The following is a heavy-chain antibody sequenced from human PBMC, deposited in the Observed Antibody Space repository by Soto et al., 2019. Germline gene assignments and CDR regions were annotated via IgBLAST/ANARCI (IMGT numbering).Heavy chain of an antibody. Sequence: QLQLQESGPGLVKPSETLSLTCTVSGGSISGSNSYWGWIRQPPGKGLEWIGSIYYSGSTYYNPSLKSRVTISVDTSKNQFSLKLTSVTAADTAVYYCARHLLTVTTFYYYGMDVWGQGTTVTVSS. CDR2: IYYSGST. CDR1: GGSISGSNSY. J-gene: IGHJ6*02. V-gene: IGHV4-39*01. CDR3: ARHLLTVTTFYYYGMDV. D-gene: IGHD4-4*01.